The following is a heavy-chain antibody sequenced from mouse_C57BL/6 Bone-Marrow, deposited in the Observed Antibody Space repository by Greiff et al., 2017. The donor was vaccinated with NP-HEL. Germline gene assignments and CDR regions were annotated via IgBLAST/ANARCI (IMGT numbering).Heavy chain of an antibody. CDR3: ARVLNYYGSSYWYFDV. D-gene: IGHD1-1*01. V-gene: IGHV1-55*01. Sequence: QVQLQQPGAELVKPGASVKMSCKASGYTFTSYWITWVKQRPGQGLEWIGDIYPGSGSTNYNEKFKSKATLTVDTSSSTAYMQLSSLTSEDSAVYYCARVLNYYGSSYWYFDVWGTGTTVTVSS. CDR2: IYPGSGST. CDR1: GYTFTSYW. J-gene: IGHJ1*03.